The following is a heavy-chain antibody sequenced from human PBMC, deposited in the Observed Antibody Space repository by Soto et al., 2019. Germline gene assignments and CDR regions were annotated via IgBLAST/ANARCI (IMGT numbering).Heavy chain of an antibody. CDR3: ARDLEGVYSDV. CDR2: IKQDGSEK. D-gene: IGHD2-8*01. V-gene: IGHV3-7*01. Sequence: GGSLRLSFAASGFTFSSYWMSWVRQAPGKGLEWVANIKQDGSEKYYVDSVKGRFTISGDNAKNSLYLQMNSLRAEDTAVYYCARDLEGVYSDVWGKGTTVTVSS. CDR1: GFTFSSYW. J-gene: IGHJ6*04.